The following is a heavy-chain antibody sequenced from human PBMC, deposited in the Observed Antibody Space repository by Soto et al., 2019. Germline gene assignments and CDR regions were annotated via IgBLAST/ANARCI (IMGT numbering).Heavy chain of an antibody. J-gene: IGHJ6*02. CDR2: INPNSGGT. CDR1: GYTFTGYD. Sequence: ASVKVSCKASGYTFTGYDMHWVRQAPGQGLEWMGWINPNSGGTNYAQKFQGWVTMTRDTSISTAYMELSRLRSDDTAVYYCARDGPRTVTDYYYGMDGWGQGTTVTVSS. V-gene: IGHV1-2*04. D-gene: IGHD4-17*01. CDR3: ARDGPRTVTDYYYGMDG.